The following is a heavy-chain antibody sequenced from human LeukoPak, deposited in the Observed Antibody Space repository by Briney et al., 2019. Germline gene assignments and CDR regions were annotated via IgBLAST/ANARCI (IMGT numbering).Heavy chain of an antibody. CDR3: ARVYQSAEYYFDY. D-gene: IGHD2-2*01. Sequence: SETLSLTCTVSGGSIDSYYWSWIRQPPGKGLEWIGYIYYTGSTEYHPSLKSRVTISLDTSKNQFSLKLTSVTAADAAVYYCARVYQSAEYYFDYWGQGNLVSVSS. V-gene: IGHV4-59*01. CDR1: GGSIDSYY. CDR2: IYYTGST. J-gene: IGHJ4*02.